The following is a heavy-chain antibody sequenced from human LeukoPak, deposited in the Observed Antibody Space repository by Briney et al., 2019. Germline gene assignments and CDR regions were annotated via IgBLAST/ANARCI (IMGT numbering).Heavy chain of an antibody. CDR2: INHSGST. V-gene: IGHV4-34*08. J-gene: IGHJ6*03. Sequence: GSLRLSCAASGFTFSSYWMSWIRQPPGKGLEWIGEINHSGSTNYNPSLKSRVTISVDTSKNQFSLKLSSVTAADTAVYYCATNPSHHDYYYYYYMDVWGKGTTVTISS. CDR3: ATNPSHHDYYYYYYMDV. CDR1: GFTFSSYW.